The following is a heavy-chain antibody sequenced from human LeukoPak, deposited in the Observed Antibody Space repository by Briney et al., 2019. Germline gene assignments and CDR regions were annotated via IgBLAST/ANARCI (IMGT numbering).Heavy chain of an antibody. Sequence: PSETLSLTCTVSGGSISSYDWSWIRQPAGKGREWIGRIYTSGCTNYNPSLKSRVTMSVDTSKNQFSLKLSSVTAADTAVYYCAREVTPFDYYYDSSGYSSTPEYYFDYWGQGTLVTVSS. CDR2: IYTSGCT. CDR1: GGSISSYD. D-gene: IGHD3-22*01. J-gene: IGHJ4*02. V-gene: IGHV4-4*07. CDR3: AREVTPFDYYYDSSGYSSTPEYYFDY.